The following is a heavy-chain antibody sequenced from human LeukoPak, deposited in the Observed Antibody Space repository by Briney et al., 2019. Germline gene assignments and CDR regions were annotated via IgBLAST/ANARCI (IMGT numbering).Heavy chain of an antibody. CDR3: ARERGYSYVDY. CDR1: GGSISSYY. D-gene: IGHD5-18*01. CDR2: IYYSGST. V-gene: IGHV4-59*01. J-gene: IGHJ4*02. Sequence: PETLSLTCTVSGGSISSYYWSWIRQPPGKGLEWVGYIYYSGSTNYNPSLKSRVTISVDTSKNQFSLKLSSVTAADTAVYYCARERGYSYVDYWGQGTLVTVSS.